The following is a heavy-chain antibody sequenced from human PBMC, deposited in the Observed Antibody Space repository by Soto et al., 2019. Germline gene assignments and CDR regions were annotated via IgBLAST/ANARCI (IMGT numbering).Heavy chain of an antibody. CDR1: GFTFSSYG. CDR3: ARDLYYDILTGYSGYYFDY. V-gene: IGHV3-30*03. Sequence: PGGSLRLSCAASGFTFSSYGMHWVRQAPGKGLEWVAVISYDGSNEYYADSVKGRFTISRDNSKNTLYLQMNSLRAEDTAVYYCARDLYYDILTGYSGYYFDYWGQGALVTVSS. CDR2: ISYDGSNE. J-gene: IGHJ4*02. D-gene: IGHD3-9*01.